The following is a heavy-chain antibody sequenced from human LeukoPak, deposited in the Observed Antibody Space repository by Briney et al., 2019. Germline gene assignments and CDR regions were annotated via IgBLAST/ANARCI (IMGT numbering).Heavy chain of an antibody. CDR1: GFTFSSYS. Sequence: GGSLRLSCAASGFTFSSYSMNWVRQAPGKGLEWVSSISSSSSYIYYADSVKGRFTISRDNAKNSLYLQMNSLRAEDTAVYYCARDSLPLTTVTTCSDYWGQGTLVTVSS. J-gene: IGHJ4*02. D-gene: IGHD4-17*01. V-gene: IGHV3-21*01. CDR2: ISSSSSYI. CDR3: ARDSLPLTTVTTCSDY.